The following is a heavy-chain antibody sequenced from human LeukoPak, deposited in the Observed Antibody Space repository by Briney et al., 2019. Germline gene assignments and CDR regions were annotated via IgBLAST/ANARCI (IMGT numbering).Heavy chain of an antibody. V-gene: IGHV4-34*01. Sequence: SETLSLTCAVYGGSFSGYYSSWIRQPPGKGLEWIGEINHSGSTNYNPSLKSRVTISVDRSKNQFSLKLSSVTAADTAVYYCAREAPDSSGYYYFQHWGQGTLVTVSS. CDR3: AREAPDSSGYYYFQH. CDR2: INHSGST. CDR1: GGSFSGYY. D-gene: IGHD3-22*01. J-gene: IGHJ1*01.